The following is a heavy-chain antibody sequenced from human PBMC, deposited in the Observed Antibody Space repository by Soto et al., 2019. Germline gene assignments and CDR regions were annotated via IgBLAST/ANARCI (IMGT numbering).Heavy chain of an antibody. V-gene: IGHV2-5*02. CDR1: WLSLSSGVG. CDR3: ARRHIAAAGTGANWFDP. D-gene: IGHD6-13*01. Sequence: PTLVNPTKTLTLTCTFCWLSLSSGVGVSWIHQPPGKALEWLALVYWDDDKRYSPSLKSRLTITKDTSKNRVVLTMTNIDPVDTATYYCARRHIAAAGTGANWFDPWGQGTLVT. J-gene: IGHJ5*02. CDR2: VYWDDDK.